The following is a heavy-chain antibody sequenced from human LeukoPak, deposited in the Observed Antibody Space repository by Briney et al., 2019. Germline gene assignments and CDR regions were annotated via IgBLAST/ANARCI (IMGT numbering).Heavy chain of an antibody. V-gene: IGHV3-23*01. D-gene: IGHD3-10*01. Sequence: GGSLRLSCSASGFTFSNYAMSWLRQAPGKGLEWVSCIIGSGGATFYADSVEGRFTISRDNSKNTLFLLMNSLRAEDTAEYYCAKDETLSGVNYFASWGQGTLVTVSS. J-gene: IGHJ4*02. CDR2: IIGSGGAT. CDR1: GFTFSNYA. CDR3: AKDETLSGVNYFAS.